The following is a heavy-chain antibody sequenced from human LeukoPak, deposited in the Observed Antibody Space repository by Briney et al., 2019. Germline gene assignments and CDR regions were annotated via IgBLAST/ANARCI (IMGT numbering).Heavy chain of an antibody. Sequence: GGSLRLSCAASGFTFSNYGMHWVRQAPGKGLEWVAVIWYDGSNKYYADSVKGRFTISRDNSNNTLCLQMNSLRAGDTAVYYCAKGLRYFDWSFDAFDIWGQGTMVTVSS. D-gene: IGHD3-9*01. V-gene: IGHV3-33*06. CDR3: AKGLRYFDWSFDAFDI. CDR1: GFTFSNYG. CDR2: IWYDGSNK. J-gene: IGHJ3*02.